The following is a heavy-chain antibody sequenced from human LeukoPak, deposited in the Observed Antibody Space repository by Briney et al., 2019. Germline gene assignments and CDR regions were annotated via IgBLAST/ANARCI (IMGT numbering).Heavy chain of an antibody. Sequence: ASVKVSCKASGYTFTSYAMHWVRQAPGQRLEWMGWINAGNGNTKYSQKFRGRVTITRDTSASTAYMELSSLRSEDTAVYYCARGDRGIAAAGTCFDYWGQGTLVTVSS. CDR3: ARGDRGIAAAGTCFDY. J-gene: IGHJ4*02. CDR1: GYTFTSYA. V-gene: IGHV1-3*01. D-gene: IGHD6-13*01. CDR2: INAGNGNT.